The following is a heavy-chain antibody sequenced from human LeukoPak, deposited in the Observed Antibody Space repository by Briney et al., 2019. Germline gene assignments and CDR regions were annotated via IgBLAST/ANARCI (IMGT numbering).Heavy chain of an antibody. D-gene: IGHD6-13*01. Sequence: PGGSLRLSCAASGVTFSGICMSWVRQTPGKGLKWVSVICGGGTTYYADSVKGRFTISRDNSKNTVYLQMNSLRAEDTAVYYCATGVASGGPPMCWGQGTLVTVSS. CDR3: ATGVASGGPPMC. CDR2: ICGGGTT. J-gene: IGHJ4*02. V-gene: IGHV3-53*01. CDR1: GVTFSGIC.